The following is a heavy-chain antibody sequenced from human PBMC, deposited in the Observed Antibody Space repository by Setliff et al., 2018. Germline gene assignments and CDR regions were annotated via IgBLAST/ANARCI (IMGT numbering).Heavy chain of an antibody. Sequence: ASVKVSCKASGYTFSHSGITLVRQAPGQGLEWMGWIIVYSGNTNYAQKLQGRVTMTTDATTNTAYMELRGLTSDDTAIYYCSRLVRYCSKTTCQTASGAEVWGQGTLVTVSS. CDR2: IIVYSGNT. D-gene: IGHD2-15*01. CDR1: GYTFSHSG. CDR3: SRLVRYCSKTTCQTASGAEV. J-gene: IGHJ4*02. V-gene: IGHV1-18*01.